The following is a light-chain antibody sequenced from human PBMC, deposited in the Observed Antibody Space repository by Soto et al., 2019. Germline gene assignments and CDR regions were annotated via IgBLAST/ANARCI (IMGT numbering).Light chain of an antibody. Sequence: HSALTQPPSSSGPPGQSVTISCTGTSSDVGAYKYVSWYQQYPGKAPKLMIYEVTKRPSGVPDRFSGSKSGNTASLTVSGLQAEDEADYYCTSYVGNDIWVFGGGTKLTVL. J-gene: IGLJ3*02. CDR2: EVT. CDR3: TSYVGNDIWV. CDR1: SSDVGAYKY. V-gene: IGLV2-8*01.